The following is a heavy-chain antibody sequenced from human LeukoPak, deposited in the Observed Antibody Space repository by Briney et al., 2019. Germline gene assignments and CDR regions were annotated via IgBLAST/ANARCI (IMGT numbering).Heavy chain of an antibody. J-gene: IGHJ3*01. V-gene: IGHV3-74*01. Sequence: GGSLRLSCVSSGFTFSNYWMQWVRQVPGKGLVWVSRLNGDGTNIIYADSVKGRFTISRDNAENTLYLQMNSLRAEDTALYYCARSQSGVFDVWGQGTMVTVSS. D-gene: IGHD2-8*01. CDR3: ARSQSGVFDV. CDR2: LNGDGTNI. CDR1: GFTFSNYW.